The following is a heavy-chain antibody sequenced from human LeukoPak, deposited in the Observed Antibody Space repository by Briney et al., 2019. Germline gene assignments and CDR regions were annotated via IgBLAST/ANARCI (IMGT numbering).Heavy chain of an antibody. D-gene: IGHD2-2*01. CDR2: ISGSGGST. V-gene: IGHV3-23*01. J-gene: IGHJ4*02. Sequence: PSETLSLTCAVYGGSFSGYYWSWVRQAPGKGLEWVSAISGSGGSTYYADSVKGRFTISRDNSKNTLYLQMNSLRAEDTAVYYCAKAALKDIVVVPANFDYWGQGTLVTVSS. CDR3: AKAALKDIVVVPANFDY. CDR1: GGSFSGYY.